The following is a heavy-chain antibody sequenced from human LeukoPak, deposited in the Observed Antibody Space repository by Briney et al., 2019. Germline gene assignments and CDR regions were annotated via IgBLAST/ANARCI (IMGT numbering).Heavy chain of an antibody. J-gene: IGHJ4*02. V-gene: IGHV3-7*02. CDR3: AKSMVATMMTFDY. D-gene: IGHD5-12*01. CDR2: IKQDGSEK. CDR1: GFTFSRFW. Sequence: GGSLRLSCAASGFTFSRFWMSWVRQAPGKGLEWVANIKQDGSEKYDVDSVKGRFTISRDNSKNTLYLQMNSLRAEDTAVYYCAKSMVATMMTFDYWGQGTLVTVSS.